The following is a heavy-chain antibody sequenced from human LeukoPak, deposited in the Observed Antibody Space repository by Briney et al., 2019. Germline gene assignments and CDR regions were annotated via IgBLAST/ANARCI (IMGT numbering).Heavy chain of an antibody. CDR2: IYYNAST. CDR3: ARVGYCSGGSCHRDYFDY. J-gene: IGHJ4*02. D-gene: IGHD2-15*01. Sequence: SETLSLTCTVSGGSISSYYWSCIRQPPGGGLERVGYIYYNASTYYNPSLKSRVTISVDTSKNQFSLKLSSVTAADTAVYYCARVGYCSGGSCHRDYFDYWGQGTLVTVSS. CDR1: GGSISSYY. V-gene: IGHV4-59*08.